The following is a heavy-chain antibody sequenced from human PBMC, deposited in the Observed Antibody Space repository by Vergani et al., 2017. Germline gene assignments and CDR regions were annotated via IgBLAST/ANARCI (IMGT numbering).Heavy chain of an antibody. V-gene: IGHV1-69*01. Sequence: QVQVVQSGAEVKKSGASVKVSCKASGGTFSSYAISWVRQAPGQGLEWMGGIIPIFGTANYAQKFQGRVTITADESTSTAYMELSSLRSEDTAVYYCARNRDIVVVPAAMDIWGQGTMVTVSS. D-gene: IGHD2-2*01. CDR1: GGTFSSYA. J-gene: IGHJ3*02. CDR3: ARNRDIVVVPAAMDI. CDR2: IIPIFGTA.